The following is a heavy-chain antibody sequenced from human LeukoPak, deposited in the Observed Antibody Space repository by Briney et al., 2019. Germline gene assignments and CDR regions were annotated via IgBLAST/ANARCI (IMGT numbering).Heavy chain of an antibody. Sequence: SVKVSRKASGGTFSSYAISWVRQAPGQGLEWMGGIIPIFGTANYAQKFQGRVTITTDESASTAYMELSSLRSEDTAVYYCARDNYAGANWFDPWGQGTLVTVSS. J-gene: IGHJ5*02. CDR1: GGTFSSYA. V-gene: IGHV1-69*05. CDR2: IIPIFGTA. CDR3: ARDNYAGANWFDP. D-gene: IGHD1-7*01.